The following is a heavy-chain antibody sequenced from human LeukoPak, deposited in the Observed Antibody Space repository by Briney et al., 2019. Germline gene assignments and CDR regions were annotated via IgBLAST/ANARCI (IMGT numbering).Heavy chain of an antibody. J-gene: IGHJ4*02. D-gene: IGHD4/OR15-4a*01. CDR1: GGSISGSSYY. CDR3: MTNYLQGGYFFDH. CDR2: IYYSGNN. Sequence: SETLSLTCTVSGGSISGSSYYWGWIRQPPGKGLQWIGSIYYSGNNYYNPSLNSRVTISLDTSKNQFFLKLRSVTAADTAVYYCMTNYLQGGYFFDHGGQGALVTVSS. V-gene: IGHV4-39*07.